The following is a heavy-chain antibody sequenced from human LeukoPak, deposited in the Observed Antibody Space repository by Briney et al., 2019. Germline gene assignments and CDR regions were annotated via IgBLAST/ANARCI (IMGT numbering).Heavy chain of an antibody. CDR1: GFTFSSYA. V-gene: IGHV3-23*01. CDR3: AKNRAVAQTRYFDY. J-gene: IGHJ4*02. D-gene: IGHD6-19*01. Sequence: GGSLRLSCVASGFTFSSYAMSWVRLAPGKGLEWVSAISGSGGSTYYADSVKGRFTISRDNSKSTLYLQMNSLRAEDTAVYYCAKNRAVAQTRYFDYWGQGTLVTVSS. CDR2: ISGSGGST.